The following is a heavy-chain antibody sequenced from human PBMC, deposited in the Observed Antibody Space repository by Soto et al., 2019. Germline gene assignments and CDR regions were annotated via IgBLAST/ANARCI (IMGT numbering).Heavy chain of an antibody. V-gene: IGHV3-30-3*01. CDR1: GFTFSSYA. CDR2: ISYDGSNK. Sequence: VGSLRLSCAASGFTFSSYAMHWVRQAPGKGLEWVAVISYDGSNKYYADSVKGRFTISRDNSKNTLYLQMNSLRAEDTAVYYCARAGSSSPNYYYYGMDVWGQGTTVTVSS. CDR3: ARAGSSSPNYYYYGMDV. D-gene: IGHD6-13*01. J-gene: IGHJ6*02.